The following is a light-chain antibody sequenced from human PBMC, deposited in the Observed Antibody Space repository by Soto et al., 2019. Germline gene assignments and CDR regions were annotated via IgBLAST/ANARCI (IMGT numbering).Light chain of an antibody. CDR3: QHYNSYSEA. J-gene: IGKJ1*01. V-gene: IGKV1-5*03. CDR2: KAS. Sequence: DIQMTQSPSTLSGSVGDRVTITCRASQTMSSWLAWYRQKPGKAPKLLIYKASTLKSGVPSRFSGSGSGTEFTLTISSLQPDDFATYYCQHYNSYSEAVGQGTKVDI. CDR1: QTMSSW.